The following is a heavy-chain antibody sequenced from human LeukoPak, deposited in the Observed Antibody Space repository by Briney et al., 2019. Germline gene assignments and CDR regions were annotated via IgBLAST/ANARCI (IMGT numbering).Heavy chain of an antibody. CDR2: TYYSGST. CDR3: ARENYYDSSGYLVAFDI. D-gene: IGHD3-22*01. Sequence: SETLSLTCTVSGGSISSGDYYWSWIRQHPGKGLEWIGYTYYSGSTYYNPSLKSRVSISVDTSKNQFSLKLSSVTAADTAVYYCARENYYDSSGYLVAFDIWGQGTMVTVSS. V-gene: IGHV4-31*03. J-gene: IGHJ3*02. CDR1: GGSISSGDYY.